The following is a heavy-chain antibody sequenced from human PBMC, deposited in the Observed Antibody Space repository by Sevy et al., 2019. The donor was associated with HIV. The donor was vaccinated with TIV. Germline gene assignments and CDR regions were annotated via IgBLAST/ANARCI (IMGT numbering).Heavy chain of an antibody. D-gene: IGHD1-1*01. J-gene: IGHJ5*02. CDR2: VSDDGIKD. V-gene: IGHV3-30*09. CDR3: VKEATAHRKIRFCFGDNCFYNWFDI. Sequence: GGSLRLSCTASEFTFSDYAMHWVRQTPGKGLEWVAIVSDDGIKDDYADSVKGRFAISRDNSRNTLYLQMNSLTPDDTAVYFCVKEATAHRKIRFCFGDNCFYNWFDIWGQGVLATVSS. CDR1: EFTFSDYA.